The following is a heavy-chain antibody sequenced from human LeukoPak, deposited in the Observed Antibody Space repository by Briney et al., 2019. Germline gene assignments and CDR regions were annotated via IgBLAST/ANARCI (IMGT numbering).Heavy chain of an antibody. V-gene: IGHV3-23*01. CDR1: GFTFSSYA. CDR2: ISGSGGST. Sequence: GGSLRLSCAASGFTFSSYAMSWVCQAPGKGLEWVSAISGSGGSTYYADSVKGRFTISRDNSKNTLYLQMNSLRAEDTAVYYCAKEYYDSSGYYSDAFDIWGQGTMVTVSS. D-gene: IGHD3-22*01. CDR3: AKEYYDSSGYYSDAFDI. J-gene: IGHJ3*02.